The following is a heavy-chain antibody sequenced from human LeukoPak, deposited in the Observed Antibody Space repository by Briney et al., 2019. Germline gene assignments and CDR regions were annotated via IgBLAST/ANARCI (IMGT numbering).Heavy chain of an antibody. CDR1: GFTFSDYY. J-gene: IGHJ6*02. V-gene: IGHV3-11*01. Sequence: GGSLRLSCAASGFTFSDYYMSWIRQAPGKGLEWVSYISSSGSTIYYADSAKGRFTISRDNAKNSLYLQMNSLRAEDTAVYYCARDVYTGYSSSWYGGDYYYGMDVWGQGTTVTVSS. CDR3: ARDVYTGYSSSWYGGDYYYGMDV. D-gene: IGHD6-13*01. CDR2: ISSSGSTI.